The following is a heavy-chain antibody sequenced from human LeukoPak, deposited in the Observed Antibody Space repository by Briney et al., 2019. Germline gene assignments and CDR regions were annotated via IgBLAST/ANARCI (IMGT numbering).Heavy chain of an antibody. Sequence: TDTVSLTCTVSGASISSYYWSWIRQPPGKGLEWIGYINYSGSTNYTPSLKSRVTISVDTSKNQFSLRLSSVTAADTAVYYCARHRYYYDSSGYYYQPWGQGTLVTVSS. CDR1: GASISSYY. D-gene: IGHD3-22*01. V-gene: IGHV4-59*07. CDR2: INYSGST. J-gene: IGHJ5*02. CDR3: ARHRYYYDSSGYYYQP.